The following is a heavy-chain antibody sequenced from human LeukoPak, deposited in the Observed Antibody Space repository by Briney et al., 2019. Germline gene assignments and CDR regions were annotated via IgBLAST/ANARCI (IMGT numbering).Heavy chain of an antibody. D-gene: IGHD3-3*01. CDR3: ARGGGFLELSLDY. CDR1: GFTFSSYS. CDR2: ISSSSSTI. Sequence: GGSLRLSCAASGFTFSSYSMNWVRQAPGKGLEWVSYISSSSSTIYYADSVKGRFTISRDNAKNSLYLQMNSLRAEDTAVYYCARGGGFLELSLDYWGQGTLVTVSS. J-gene: IGHJ4*02. V-gene: IGHV3-48*01.